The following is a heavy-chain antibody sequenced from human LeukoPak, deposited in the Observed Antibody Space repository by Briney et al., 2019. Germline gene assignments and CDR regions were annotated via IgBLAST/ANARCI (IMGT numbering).Heavy chain of an antibody. Sequence: SETLSLTCTVSGGSISSYYWSWIRQPPGKGLEWIGYIYYSGSTNYNPSLKSRVTISVDTSKNQFSLKLSSVTAADTAVYYCARDRGYSSSWPNWFDPWGQGTLVTVSS. J-gene: IGHJ5*02. V-gene: IGHV4-59*01. CDR1: GGSISSYY. CDR2: IYYSGST. CDR3: ARDRGYSSSWPNWFDP. D-gene: IGHD6-13*01.